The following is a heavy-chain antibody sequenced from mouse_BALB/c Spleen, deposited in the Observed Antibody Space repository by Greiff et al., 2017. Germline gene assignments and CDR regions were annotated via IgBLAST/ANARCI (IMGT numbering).Heavy chain of an antibody. V-gene: IGHV5-9*03. CDR3: AANWDFAD. CDR2: ISSGGGNT. Sequence: EVQGVESGGGLVKPGGSLKLSCAASGFTFSSYTMSWVRQTPEKRLEWVATISSGGGNTYYPDSVKGRFTISRDNAKNNLYLQMSSLRSEDTALYYCAANWDFADWGQGTLVTVSA. J-gene: IGHJ3*01. CDR1: GFTFSSYT. D-gene: IGHD4-1*01.